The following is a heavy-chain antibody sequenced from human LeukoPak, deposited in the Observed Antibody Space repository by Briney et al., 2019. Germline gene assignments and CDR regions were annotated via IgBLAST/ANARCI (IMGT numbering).Heavy chain of an antibody. CDR2: ITGSADIT. CDR1: GFTFSNYG. J-gene: IGHJ4*02. Sequence: GGSLRLSCAASGFTFSNYGMNWVRQAPGKGLEWVSGITGSADITYYADSVKGRFTISRDNSKNTLYLQINSLRAEDTAVYLCARDDRWLQFNNWGQGTLVTVSS. CDR3: ARDDRWLQFNN. V-gene: IGHV3-23*01. D-gene: IGHD5-24*01.